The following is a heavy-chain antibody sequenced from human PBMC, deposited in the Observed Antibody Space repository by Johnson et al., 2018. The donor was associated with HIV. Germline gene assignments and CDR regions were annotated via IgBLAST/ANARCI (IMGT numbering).Heavy chain of an antibody. J-gene: IGHJ3*02. D-gene: IGHD3-10*01. CDR2: IWYDGSNK. CDR3: ARLQFQLYDPYAFDI. V-gene: IGHV3-33*08. Sequence: QVQVVESGGDLIQPGGSLRLSCAASGFTVSSTYMDWVRQAPGKGLEWVAVIWYDGSNKYYVDSVKGRFTISRDNAKNSLYLQMNSLIAEDTAVYSCARLQFQLYDPYAFDIWGQGTVVTVSS. CDR1: GFTVSSTY.